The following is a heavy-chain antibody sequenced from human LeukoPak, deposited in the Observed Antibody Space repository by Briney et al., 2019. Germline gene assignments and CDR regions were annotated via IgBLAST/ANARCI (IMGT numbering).Heavy chain of an antibody. D-gene: IGHD3-16*01. J-gene: IGHJ4*02. CDR3: ARESSPNAWGYLFDY. V-gene: IGHV1-69*05. CDR1: GGTFSSYA. Sequence: ASVKVSCKASGGTFSSYAISWVRQAPGQGLEWMGGIIPIFGTANYAQKFQGRVTITTDESTSTAYMELISLRSEDTAVYYCARESSPNAWGYLFDYWGQGTLVTVSS. CDR2: IIPIFGTA.